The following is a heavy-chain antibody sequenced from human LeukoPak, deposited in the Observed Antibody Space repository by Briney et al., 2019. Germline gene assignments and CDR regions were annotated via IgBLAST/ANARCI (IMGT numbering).Heavy chain of an antibody. V-gene: IGHV4-59*10. D-gene: IGHD7-27*01. CDR2: IYNSGTT. CDR1: GGSFNDYY. CDR3: ARGPPYAPGVLDV. Sequence: SETLSLTCAVYGGSFNDYYWSWIRQPAGQGLEWIGRIYNSGTTNYNPSLKSRVTILVDTPKNLFSLKLPSVTAADTAVYFCARGPPYAPGVLDVWGKGTTVTVSS. J-gene: IGHJ6*04.